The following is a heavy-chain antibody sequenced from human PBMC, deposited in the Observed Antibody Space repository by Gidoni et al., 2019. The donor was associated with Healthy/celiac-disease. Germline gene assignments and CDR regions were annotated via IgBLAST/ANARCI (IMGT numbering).Heavy chain of an antibody. D-gene: IGHD3-3*01. J-gene: IGHJ4*02. Sequence: QVQLVQSGAEVKKPGASVKVSCKASGYTFTGYYMHWVRQAPGPGLEWMGWINPNSGGTNNAQKFQGRVTMTRDTSISTAYMELSRLGSDDTAVYYCARDQHDFWSGYFHYWGQGTLVTVSS. CDR1: GYTFTGYY. CDR2: INPNSGGT. CDR3: ARDQHDFWSGYFHY. V-gene: IGHV1-2*02.